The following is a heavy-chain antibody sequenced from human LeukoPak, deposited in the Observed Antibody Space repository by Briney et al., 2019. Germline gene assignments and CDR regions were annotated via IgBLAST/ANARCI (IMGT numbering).Heavy chain of an antibody. D-gene: IGHD2-2*02. Sequence: PSETLSLTCTVSGGSISSYYWSWIRQPPGKGLERIGYIYYSGSTNYNPSLKSRVTISVDTSKNQFSLKLSSVTAADTAVYYCARYCSSTSCYTSFDYWGQGTLVTVSS. J-gene: IGHJ4*02. CDR3: ARYCSSTSCYTSFDY. CDR1: GGSISSYY. CDR2: IYYSGST. V-gene: IGHV4-59*08.